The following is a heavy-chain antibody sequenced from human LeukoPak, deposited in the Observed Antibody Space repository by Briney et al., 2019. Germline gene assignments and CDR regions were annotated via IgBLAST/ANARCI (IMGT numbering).Heavy chain of an antibody. Sequence: PGGSLRLSCAASGFTFSSHWMTWVRQAPGKGLEWVANIKEDRSGKYYVDPVKRRFTISRDNAENTLYLQMNSLRAEDTAVYYCARDLATTHYYYGMDVWGQGTTVTVSS. CDR1: GFTFSSHW. CDR2: IKEDRSGK. J-gene: IGHJ6*02. V-gene: IGHV3-7*03. D-gene: IGHD4-11*01. CDR3: ARDLATTHYYYGMDV.